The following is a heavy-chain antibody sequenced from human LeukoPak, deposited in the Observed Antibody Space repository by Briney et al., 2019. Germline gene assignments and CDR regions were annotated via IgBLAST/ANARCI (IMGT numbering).Heavy chain of an antibody. Sequence: SETLSLTCTVSGGSISSSSYYWGWIRQPPGTGLEWIGSIYYSGSTYYNPSLKSRVTISVDTSKNQFSLKLSSVTAADTAVYYCARLQGVVVPAASDYWGQGTLVTVSS. J-gene: IGHJ4*02. V-gene: IGHV4-39*01. CDR1: GGSISSSSYY. CDR2: IYYSGST. CDR3: ARLQGVVVPAASDY. D-gene: IGHD2-2*01.